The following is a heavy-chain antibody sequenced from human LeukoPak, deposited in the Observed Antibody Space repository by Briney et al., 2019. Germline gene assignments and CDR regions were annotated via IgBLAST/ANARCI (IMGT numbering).Heavy chain of an antibody. D-gene: IGHD1-26*01. CDR1: GYTFTGYY. J-gene: IGHJ4*02. Sequence: ASVKVSCKASGYTFTGYYMHWVRQAPGQGLEWMGWINPNSGGTNYAQKFQGRVTMTRDTSISTAYMELSRLRSDDTAVYYCARVLGATTVLGYWGQGTLVTVSS. CDR3: ARVLGATTVLGY. V-gene: IGHV1-2*02. CDR2: INPNSGGT.